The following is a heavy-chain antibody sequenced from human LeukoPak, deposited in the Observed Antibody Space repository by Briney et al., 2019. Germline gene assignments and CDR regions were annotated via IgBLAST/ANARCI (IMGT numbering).Heavy chain of an antibody. V-gene: IGHV1-69*04. J-gene: IGHJ4*02. CDR3: ARDYSGGWYDY. CDR2: IIPIIGIA. D-gene: IGHD6-19*01. CDR1: GGTFSSYA. Sequence: ASVKVSCKASGGTFSSYAFSWVRQTPGQGLEWMGRIIPIIGIANYAQKLQGRVTITADKSTSTAYMELRSLRSEDTAVYYCARDYSGGWYDYWGQGTLVTVSS.